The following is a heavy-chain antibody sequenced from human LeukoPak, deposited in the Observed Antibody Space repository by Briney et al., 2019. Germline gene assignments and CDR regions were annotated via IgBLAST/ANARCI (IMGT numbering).Heavy chain of an antibody. CDR3: ATSVRVPYGMDV. D-gene: IGHD3-10*01. J-gene: IGHJ6*02. CDR1: GYTFTGYY. V-gene: IGHV1-2*02. Sequence: ASVKVSCKASGYTFTGYYMHWVRQAPGQGLEWMGWINPNSGGTNYAQKFQGRVTMTRDTSISTAYMELRSLRSDDTAVYYCATSVRVPYGMDVWGQGTTVTVSS. CDR2: INPNSGGT.